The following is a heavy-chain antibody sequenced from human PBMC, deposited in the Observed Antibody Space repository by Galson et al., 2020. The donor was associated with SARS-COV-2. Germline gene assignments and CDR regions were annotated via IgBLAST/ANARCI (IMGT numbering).Heavy chain of an antibody. CDR1: GFTFITYA. CDR3: AKDRTRYGADAFDI. J-gene: IGHJ3*02. D-gene: IGHD4-17*01. CDR2: ISGSGERI. V-gene: IGHV3-23*01. Sequence: TGGSLRLSCAASGFTFITYAMSWVRQAPGKGLEWVSSISGSGERIDYADSVKGRFTISRDNSKNTLNLQMNSLRTEDTAVYYCAKDRTRYGADAFDIWGQGTMVTVSS.